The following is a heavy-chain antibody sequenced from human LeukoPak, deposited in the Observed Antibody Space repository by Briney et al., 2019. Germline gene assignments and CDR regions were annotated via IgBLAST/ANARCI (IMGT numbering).Heavy chain of an antibody. D-gene: IGHD2-2*01. CDR1: GASIYTYY. J-gene: IGHJ6*02. CDR3: TRHDVVPVIGHGMAV. CDR2: ISPNAYT. V-gene: IGHV4-59*08. Sequence: PSETLSLTRTVSGASIYTYYWSWIREPPGKGLEWIGYISPNAYTIYTPPLNSRVTISQDTSENEFYLILSSVPAADTAVYYCTRHDVVPVIGHGMAVWGQGTTVTVSS.